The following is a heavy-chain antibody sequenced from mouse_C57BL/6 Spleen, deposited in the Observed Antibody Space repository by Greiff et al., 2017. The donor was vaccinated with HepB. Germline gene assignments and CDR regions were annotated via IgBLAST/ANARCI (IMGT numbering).Heavy chain of an antibody. CDR3: ARQGLYDYDSAWFAY. D-gene: IGHD2-4*01. V-gene: IGHV5-12*01. CDR2: ISNGGGST. CDR1: GFTFSDYY. J-gene: IGHJ3*01. Sequence: EVKLMESGGGLVQPGGSLKLSCAASGFTFSDYYMYWVRQTPEKRLEWVAYISNGGGSTYYPDTVKGRFTISRDNAKNTLYLQMSRLKSEDTAMYYCARQGLYDYDSAWFAYWGQGTLVTVSA.